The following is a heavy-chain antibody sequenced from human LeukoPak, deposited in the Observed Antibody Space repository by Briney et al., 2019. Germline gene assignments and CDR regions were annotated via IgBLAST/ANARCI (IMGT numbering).Heavy chain of an antibody. D-gene: IGHD6-13*01. CDR1: GFTFSSYS. Sequence: GGSPRLSCAASGFTFSSYSMNWVRQAPGKGLEWVSSISSSSSYIYYADSVKGRFTISRDNAKNSLYLQMNSLRAEDTAVYYCARSIAAAGTLGYWGQGTLVTVSS. J-gene: IGHJ4*02. CDR3: ARSIAAAGTLGY. V-gene: IGHV3-21*01. CDR2: ISSSSSYI.